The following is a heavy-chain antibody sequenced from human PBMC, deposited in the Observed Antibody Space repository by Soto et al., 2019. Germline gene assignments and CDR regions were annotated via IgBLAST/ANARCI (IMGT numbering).Heavy chain of an antibody. CDR2: IRFDGTDE. CDR1: KSIFTGYG. CDR3: ARDGMGGTAFWGFLDY. V-gene: IGHV3-33*01. J-gene: IGHJ4*02. Sequence: QVLLVESGGGVAQPGRSLRLSCAASKSIFTGYGMHWVRQTPGKGLEWVAVIRFDGTDEHYADSGKGRFTISRDNSKNMLDLQMNSLRVEDTALDYCARDGMGGTAFWGFLDYWGQGTLVTVSS. D-gene: IGHD1-1*01.